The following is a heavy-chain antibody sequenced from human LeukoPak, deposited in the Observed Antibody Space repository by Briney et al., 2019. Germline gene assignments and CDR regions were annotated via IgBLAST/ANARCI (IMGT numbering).Heavy chain of an antibody. D-gene: IGHD3-3*01. CDR3: ARSRPIWSGYYLGYYYYGMDV. CDR2: IYYSGST. CDR1: GGSFSGYY. Sequence: SETLSLTCAVYGGSFSGYYWSWIRQPPGKGLEWIGSIYYSGSTYYNPSLKSRVTISVDTSKNQFSLKLSSVTAADTAVYYCARSRPIWSGYYLGYYYYGMDVWGQGTTVTVSS. J-gene: IGHJ6*02. V-gene: IGHV4-34*01.